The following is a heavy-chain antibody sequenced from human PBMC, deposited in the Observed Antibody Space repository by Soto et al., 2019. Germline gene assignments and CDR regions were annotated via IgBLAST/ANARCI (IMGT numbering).Heavy chain of an antibody. V-gene: IGHV3-21*01. J-gene: IGHJ4*02. CDR1: GFTFSSYS. D-gene: IGHD3-22*01. CDR3: ATEKHYFDTGGYYY. CDR2: ISSSSSYI. Sequence: EVQLVESGGGLVKPGGSLRLSCAASGFTFSSYSMNWVRQAPGKGLEWVSSISSSSSYIYYADPVKGRFTISRDNAKNSLYLQMNSLRAEDTAVYYCATEKHYFDTGGYYYWGQGTLVTVSS.